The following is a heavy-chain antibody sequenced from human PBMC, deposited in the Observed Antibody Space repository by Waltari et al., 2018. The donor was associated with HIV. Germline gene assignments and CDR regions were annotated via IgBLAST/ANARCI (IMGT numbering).Heavy chain of an antibody. CDR3: AEYKSGRRVFDS. V-gene: IGHV3-15*02. Sequence: EVQLVESGGTLVRTGGSLRLSCAASGLNFNDAWMSWVRQAPGKGVEGIGRIKSKTDGEATDYLPPVKDRCIISRNDSEAMVYLQMTGLKADDTGVYYCAEYKSGRRVFDSWGQGTQVSVSS. J-gene: IGHJ4*02. CDR1: GLNFNDAW. CDR2: IKSKTDGEAT. D-gene: IGHD3-3*01.